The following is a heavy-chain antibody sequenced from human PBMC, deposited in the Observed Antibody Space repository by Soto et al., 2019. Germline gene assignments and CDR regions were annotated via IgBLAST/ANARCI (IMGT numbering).Heavy chain of an antibody. Sequence: ASVKVSCKASGGTFSSYAISWVRQAPGQGLEWMGGIIPIFGTANYAQKFQGRVTITADASTSTAYMELSSVRSEDTAVYYCARGTDGYSDCYDGMDVWGQGTTVTVSS. V-gene: IGHV1-69*13. CDR3: ARGTDGYSDCYDGMDV. D-gene: IGHD4-4*01. CDR2: IIPIFGTA. CDR1: GGTFSSYA. J-gene: IGHJ6*02.